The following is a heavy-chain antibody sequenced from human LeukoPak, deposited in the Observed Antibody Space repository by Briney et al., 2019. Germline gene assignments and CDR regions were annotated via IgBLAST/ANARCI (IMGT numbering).Heavy chain of an antibody. CDR2: IIPIFGTA. Sequence: SVKASCKASGGTFSSYAISWVRQAPGQGLEWMGGIIPIFGTANYAQKFQGRVTITADESTSTAYMELSSLRSEDTAVYYCARAPTFYCSGGSCYSSGYFQHWGQGTLVTVSS. D-gene: IGHD2-15*01. J-gene: IGHJ1*01. V-gene: IGHV1-69*01. CDR3: ARAPTFYCSGGSCYSSGYFQH. CDR1: GGTFSSYA.